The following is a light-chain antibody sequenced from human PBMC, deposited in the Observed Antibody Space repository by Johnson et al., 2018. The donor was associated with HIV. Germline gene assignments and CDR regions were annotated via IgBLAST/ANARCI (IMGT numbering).Light chain of an antibody. V-gene: IGLV1-51*02. CDR2: EKN. CDR1: SSNIGNNY. CDR3: GTWDSSLTAYV. J-gene: IGLJ1*01. Sequence: QSVLTQPPSVSAAPGQKVTISCSGSSSNIGNNYVSWYQQVPGTAPKLLIYEKNKRPSGIPDRFSGSKSGTSATLGITGLQTGDEADYYCGTWDSSLTAYVVGTGTKFTVL.